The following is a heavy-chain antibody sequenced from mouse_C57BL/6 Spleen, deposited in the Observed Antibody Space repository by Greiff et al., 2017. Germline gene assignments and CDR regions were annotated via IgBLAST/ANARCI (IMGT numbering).Heavy chain of an antibody. V-gene: IGHV1-15*01. Sequence: VKLQESGAELVRPGASVTLSCKASGYTFTDYEMHWVKQTPVHGLEWIGAIDPETGGTAYNQKFKGKAILTADKSSSTAYMELRSLTSEDSAVYYCTRRGYSNDAMDYWGQGTSVTVSS. D-gene: IGHD2-5*01. CDR3: TRRGYSNDAMDY. J-gene: IGHJ4*01. CDR2: IDPETGGT. CDR1: GYTFTDYE.